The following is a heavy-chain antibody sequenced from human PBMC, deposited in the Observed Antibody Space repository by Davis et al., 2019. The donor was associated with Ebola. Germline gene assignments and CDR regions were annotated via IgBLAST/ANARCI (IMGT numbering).Heavy chain of an antibody. CDR3: ARMKIAAAGTGAFDI. J-gene: IGHJ3*02. V-gene: IGHV2-70*01. CDR2: IDWDDDK. Sequence: SGPTLVKPTQTLTLTCTFSGFSLSTSGMCVSWIRQPPGKGLEWLALIDWDDDKYYSTSLKTRLTISKDTSKNQVVLTMTNMDPVDTATYYCARMKIAAAGTGAFDIWGQGTMVTVSS. D-gene: IGHD6-13*01. CDR1: GFSLSTSGMC.